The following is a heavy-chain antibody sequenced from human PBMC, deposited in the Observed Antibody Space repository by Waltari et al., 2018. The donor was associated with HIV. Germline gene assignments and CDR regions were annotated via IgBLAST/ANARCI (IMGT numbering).Heavy chain of an antibody. CDR2: ISSSSSYI. D-gene: IGHD3-16*01. CDR1: GFTFSRNS. V-gene: IGHV3-21*01. Sequence: EVQLVESGGGLVKPGGSLRLSCPASGFTFSRNSMNWVRQAPGKGLEWVASISSSSSYIYYADSVKGRFTISRDNAKNALYLQMNSLRAEDTAVYYCARDFWGGYYYGMDVWGQGTTVTVSS. J-gene: IGHJ6*02. CDR3: ARDFWGGYYYGMDV.